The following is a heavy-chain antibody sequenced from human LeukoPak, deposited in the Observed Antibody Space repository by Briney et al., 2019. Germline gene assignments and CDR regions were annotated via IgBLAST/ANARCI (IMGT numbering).Heavy chain of an antibody. V-gene: IGHV3-73*01. J-gene: IGHJ6*04. CDR1: GFTFTSYT. Sequence: GGSLRLSCAASGFTFTSYTMNWVRQASGKGLEWVGRIRSKANSYATAYAASVKGRFTISRDDSKNTAYLQMNSLKTEDTAVYYCTSLTFCGDPYYYYGMDVWGKGTTVTVSS. CDR2: IRSKANSYAT. D-gene: IGHD4-17*01. CDR3: TSLTFCGDPYYYYGMDV.